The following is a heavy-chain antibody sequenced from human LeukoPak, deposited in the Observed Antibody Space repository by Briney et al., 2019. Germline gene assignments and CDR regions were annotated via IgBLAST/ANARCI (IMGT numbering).Heavy chain of an antibody. D-gene: IGHD2-8*01. CDR3: ATHQGYCTNGVCQLDY. Sequence: SVKVSCKASGYTFTSYGISWVRQAPGQGLEWMGGIIPIFGTANYAQKFQGRVTITTDESTSTAYMELSSLRSEDTAVYYCATHQGYCTNGVCQLDYWGQGTLVTVSS. CDR2: IIPIFGTA. J-gene: IGHJ4*02. CDR1: GYTFTSYG. V-gene: IGHV1-69*05.